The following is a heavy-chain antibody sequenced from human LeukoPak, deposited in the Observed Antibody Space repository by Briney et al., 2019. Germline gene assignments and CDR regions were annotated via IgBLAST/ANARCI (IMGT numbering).Heavy chain of an antibody. CDR3: AKAPGYGGNSGWYFDL. D-gene: IGHD4-23*01. CDR2: ISWNSGSI. CDR1: GFTFDDYA. V-gene: IGHV3-9*03. J-gene: IGHJ2*01. Sequence: GGSLRLSCAASGFTFDDYAMHWVRQAPGKGLEWVSGISWNSGSIGYADSVKGRFTISRDNAKNSLYLQMNSLRAEDMALYYCAKAPGYGGNSGWYFDLWGRGTLVTVSS.